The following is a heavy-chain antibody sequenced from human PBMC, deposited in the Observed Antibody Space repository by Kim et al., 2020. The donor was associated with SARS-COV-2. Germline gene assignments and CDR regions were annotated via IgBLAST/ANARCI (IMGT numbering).Heavy chain of an antibody. CDR1: GFTFSSYS. D-gene: IGHD6-6*01. CDR2: ISSSSSYI. CDR3: ARDLRGAARPFYYYYMGV. V-gene: IGHV3-21*01. Sequence: GGSLRLSCAASGFTFSSYSMNWVRQAPGKGLEWVSSISSSSSYIYYADSVKGRFTISRDNAKNSLYLQMNSLRAEDTAVYYCARDLRGAARPFYYYYMGVWGKGTTVTVS. J-gene: IGHJ6*03.